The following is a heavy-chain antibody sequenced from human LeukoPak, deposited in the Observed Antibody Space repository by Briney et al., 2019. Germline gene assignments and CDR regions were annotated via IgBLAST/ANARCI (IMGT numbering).Heavy chain of an antibody. J-gene: IGHJ3*02. D-gene: IGHD3-10*01. Sequence: GGSLRLSCAASGFTFSSYSMNWVRQAPGKGLEWVSYISSSSSTIYYADSVKGRFTISRDNAKNSLYLQMNSLRAEDTAVYYCARVSMVRGVIIDAFDIWGQETMVTVSS. CDR3: ARVSMVRGVIIDAFDI. CDR1: GFTFSSYS. V-gene: IGHV3-48*01. CDR2: ISSSSSTI.